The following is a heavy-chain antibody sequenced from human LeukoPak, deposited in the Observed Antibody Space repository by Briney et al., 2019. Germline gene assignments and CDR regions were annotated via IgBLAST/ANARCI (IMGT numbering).Heavy chain of an antibody. Sequence: GGSLRLSCAASGFSFSSYSFNWVRQAPGKGLEWVANINQDASAKYYVDSVKGRFTISRDNAKKSLYLLMSNLTAEDTAVYYCASRSYESGSYFKRDWGQGTLVTVSS. J-gene: IGHJ4*02. CDR3: ASRSYESGSYFKRD. V-gene: IGHV3-7*01. CDR2: INQDASAK. D-gene: IGHD3-10*01. CDR1: GFSFSSYS.